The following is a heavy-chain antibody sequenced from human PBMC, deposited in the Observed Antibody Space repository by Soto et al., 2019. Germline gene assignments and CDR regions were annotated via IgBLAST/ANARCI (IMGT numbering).Heavy chain of an antibody. Sequence: QVQLVQSGAELKKSGASVKVSCKASGYTFTSYDINWVRQATGQGLEWLGWMNPNSGNTGYAQKFQGRVTMTRNTSIGTAYMELSSLRSEDTAVYYCASAIAVASTGFDYWGQGTLVTVSS. V-gene: IGHV1-8*01. CDR2: MNPNSGNT. CDR1: GYTFTSYD. D-gene: IGHD6-19*01. CDR3: ASAIAVASTGFDY. J-gene: IGHJ4*02.